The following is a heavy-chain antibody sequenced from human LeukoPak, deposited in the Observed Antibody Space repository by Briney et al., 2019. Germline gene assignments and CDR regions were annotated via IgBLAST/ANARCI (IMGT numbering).Heavy chain of an antibody. J-gene: IGHJ4*02. Sequence: PSETLSLTCNVSGGSISSGGYYRSWIRQPPGKGLEWIGYVYHSGSTYYNPSLKSRVTISVDRSKNQFSLKLSSVTAADTAVYYCARAPYSSYGDYWGQGTLVTVAS. V-gene: IGHV4-30-2*01. CDR3: ARAPYSSYGDY. CDR1: GGSISSGGYY. D-gene: IGHD3-22*01. CDR2: VYHSGST.